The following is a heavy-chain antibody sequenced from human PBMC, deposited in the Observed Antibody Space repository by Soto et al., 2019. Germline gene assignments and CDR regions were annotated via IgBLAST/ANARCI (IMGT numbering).Heavy chain of an antibody. CDR2: IYYSGST. V-gene: IGHV4-39*01. D-gene: IGHD3-22*01. Sequence: QLQLQESGPGLVKPSETLSLTCTVSSGSISSSSYYWGWIRQPPGKGLEWIGSIYYSGSTYYNPSLKSRVTKSVDTYKKQFALTLSSVTAADTAVYYCARHSERGYRNDDFDIWGQGTMFSVS. CDR1: SGSISSSSYY. CDR3: ARHSERGYRNDDFDI. J-gene: IGHJ3*02.